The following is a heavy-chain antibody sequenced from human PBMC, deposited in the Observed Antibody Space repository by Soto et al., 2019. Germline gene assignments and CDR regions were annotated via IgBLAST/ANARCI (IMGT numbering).Heavy chain of an antibody. J-gene: IGHJ4*02. Sequence: QVQLVESGGGVVHPGESLRLSCATSGFTFVNFALHWVRQVPGKGLEWVAGISYDATKEYYADSVKGQFIISRDSSKNTVFLKTNDLRPEDTAVYFCAREGPLDIWSGLGLDYWGQGTLVTVSS. V-gene: IGHV3-30-3*01. CDR1: GFTFVNFA. CDR2: ISYDATKE. D-gene: IGHD3-3*01. CDR3: AREGPLDIWSGLGLDY.